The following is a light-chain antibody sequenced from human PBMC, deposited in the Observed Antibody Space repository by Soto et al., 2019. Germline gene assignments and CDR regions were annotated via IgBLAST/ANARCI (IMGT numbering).Light chain of an antibody. CDR1: SGDIGDYNY. Sequence: QSALTQPPSASGSPGQSLTISCTGSSGDIGDYNYVSWYHQHPGKVPKLIIYEVFKRPSGVPDRFSGSKSGTTASLTVSGLQAEDEGDYYSSSYADSNSVIFGGGTKLTVL. CDR3: SSYADSNSVI. CDR2: EVF. J-gene: IGLJ2*01. V-gene: IGLV2-8*01.